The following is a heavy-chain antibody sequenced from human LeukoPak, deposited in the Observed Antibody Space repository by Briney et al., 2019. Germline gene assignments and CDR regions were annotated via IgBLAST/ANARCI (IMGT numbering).Heavy chain of an antibody. CDR3: ARHNQGSPDY. Sequence: GGSLRLSCVASGFIFSYYDMDWVRQAPGKGLEWISYISSSRSIMYYADSVLGRSTVSRDNAENTLYLQMNSLRGDDTAVYYCARHNQGSPDYWGQGTLVTVSS. V-gene: IGHV3-48*01. CDR1: GFIFSYYD. J-gene: IGHJ4*02. CDR2: ISSSRSIM.